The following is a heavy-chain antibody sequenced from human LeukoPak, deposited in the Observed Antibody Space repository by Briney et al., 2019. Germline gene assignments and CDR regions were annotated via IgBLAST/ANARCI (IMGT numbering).Heavy chain of an antibody. CDR2: ISSSGGTI. J-gene: IGHJ6*03. CDR1: GFSFSDFY. CDR3: ATRRGGYFYYMDV. Sequence: GGSPRLSCAASGFSFSDFYMTWLRQAPGKGLEWAAYISSSGGTIHYADSVKGRFTISRDEAKKSVYLQLNSLRIEDTGVYYCATRRGGYFYYMDVWGNGTTVTVSS. V-gene: IGHV3-11*04. D-gene: IGHD3-16*01.